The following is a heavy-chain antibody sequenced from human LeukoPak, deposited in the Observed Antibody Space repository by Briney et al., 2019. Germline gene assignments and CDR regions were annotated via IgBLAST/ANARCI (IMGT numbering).Heavy chain of an antibody. CDR2: IYNSGST. V-gene: IGHV4-4*07. CDR3: IAVAGNFDY. CDR1: GDSISYFY. J-gene: IGHJ4*02. Sequence: KPSETLSLTCSVSGDSISYFYWRWIRQAAGEGRQGSGRIYNSGSTDYNTSLKSRVTMSVDTSKNQFSLKMSSVTAADTAVYYCIAVAGNFDYWSQGTLVTVS. D-gene: IGHD6-19*01.